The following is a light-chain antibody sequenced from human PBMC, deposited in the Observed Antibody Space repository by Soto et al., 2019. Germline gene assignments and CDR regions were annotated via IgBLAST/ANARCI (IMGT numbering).Light chain of an antibody. CDR2: EVS. V-gene: IGLV2-14*01. J-gene: IGLJ3*02. Sequence: QSALTQPASVSGSPGQSITISCTGASSDVGNCNCVSWYQQHPGKAPKLMIYEVSNRPSGVSDRFSGSKAGNTASLTISGLQAEDEADYYCSSFTTLSTWVFGGGTKLTVL. CDR1: SSDVGNCNC. CDR3: SSFTTLSTWV.